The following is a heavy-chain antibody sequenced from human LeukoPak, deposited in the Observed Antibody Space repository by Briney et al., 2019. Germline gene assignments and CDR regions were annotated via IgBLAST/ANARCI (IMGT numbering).Heavy chain of an antibody. D-gene: IGHD2-21*02. CDR2: LSYSGST. J-gene: IGHJ6*02. Sequence: SETLSLTCTVSGDSFSHGYWSWIRQPPGKGLEWIGWLSYSGSTNYNPSLKSRVTISVDTSKNQFSLKLSSVTAADTAVYYCARHIFCGGDCYRWLVVSDYYYGMDVWGQGTTVTVSS. CDR1: GDSFSHGY. V-gene: IGHV4-59*08. CDR3: ARHIFCGGDCYRWLVVSDYYYGMDV.